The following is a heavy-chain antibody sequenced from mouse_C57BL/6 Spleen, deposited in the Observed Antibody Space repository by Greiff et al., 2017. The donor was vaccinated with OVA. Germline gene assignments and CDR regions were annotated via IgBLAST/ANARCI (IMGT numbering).Heavy chain of an antibody. CDR2: INPNNGGT. D-gene: IGHD3-2*02. CDR3: ARTAQATDYAMDY. V-gene: IGHV1-26*01. CDR1: GYTFTDYY. J-gene: IGHJ4*01. Sequence: EVQLQQSGPELVKPGASVKISCKASGYTFTDYYMNWVKQSHGKSLEWIGDINPNNGGTSYNQKFKGKATLTVDKSSSTAYMELRSLTSEDSAVYDCARTAQATDYAMDYWGQGTSVTVSS.